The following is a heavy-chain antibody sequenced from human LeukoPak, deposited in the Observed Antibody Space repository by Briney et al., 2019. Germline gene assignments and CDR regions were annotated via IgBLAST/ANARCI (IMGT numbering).Heavy chain of an antibody. CDR1: GFTFSNYW. Sequence: GGSLRLSCAASGFTFSNYWMNWVRQDPGKGMEWVAIIEKDGSEILYVDSVKGRFTISRDNAKNSLYLQMNSLRAEDTAVYYCAAGAGWLIDWWGQGTLVTVSS. D-gene: IGHD6-19*01. J-gene: IGHJ4*02. CDR2: IEKDGSEI. CDR3: AAGAGWLIDW. V-gene: IGHV3-7*01.